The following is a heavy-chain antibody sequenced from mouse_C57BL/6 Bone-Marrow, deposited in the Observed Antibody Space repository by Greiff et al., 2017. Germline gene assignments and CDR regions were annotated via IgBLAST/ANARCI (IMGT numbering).Heavy chain of an antibody. J-gene: IGHJ4*01. CDR1: GFTFTDYY. D-gene: IGHD1-1*01. V-gene: IGHV7-3*01. Sequence: EVQGVESGGGLEQPGGSLSLSCAASGFTFTDYYMSWVRQPPGKALEWLGFIRNKANGYTTEYSTSVKGRFTISRDNSQSILYLQMNALRAEDSATYYCARDTTTIDYAMDYWGQGTSVTVSS. CDR2: IRNKANGYTT. CDR3: ARDTTTIDYAMDY.